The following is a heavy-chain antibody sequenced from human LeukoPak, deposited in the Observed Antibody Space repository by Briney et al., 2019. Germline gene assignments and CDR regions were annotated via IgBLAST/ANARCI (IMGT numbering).Heavy chain of an antibody. J-gene: IGHJ4*02. Sequence: PGGSLRLTCAASGFTFSSYAMSWVRQAPGKGLEWVSGISGKGSRTYYADSVKGRFTISRDNSKNTLYLQMNSLRAEDTAVYYCARGGYYHNWGQGTLVTVSS. CDR2: ISGKGSRT. D-gene: IGHD3-9*01. CDR3: ARGGYYHN. V-gene: IGHV3-23*01. CDR1: GFTFSSYA.